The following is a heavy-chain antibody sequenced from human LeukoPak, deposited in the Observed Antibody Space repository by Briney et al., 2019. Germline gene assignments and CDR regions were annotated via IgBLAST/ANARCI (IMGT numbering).Heavy chain of an antibody. CDR3: ARDLDRYFDWLSSPYGMDV. V-gene: IGHV3-21*01. D-gene: IGHD3-9*01. Sequence: GGSLRLSCAASGFTFSSYSMNWVRQAPGKGLEWVSSISSSSSYIYYADSVKGRFTISRDNAKNSLYLQMNSLRAEGTAVYYCARDLDRYFDWLSSPYGMDVWGQGTTVTVSS. CDR2: ISSSSSYI. CDR1: GFTFSSYS. J-gene: IGHJ6*02.